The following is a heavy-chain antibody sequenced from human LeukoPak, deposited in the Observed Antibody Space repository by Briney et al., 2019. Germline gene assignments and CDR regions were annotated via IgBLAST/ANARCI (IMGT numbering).Heavy chain of an antibody. D-gene: IGHD3-16*01. J-gene: IGHJ4*02. CDR2: IYPGDSDT. CDR3: ARHYYDYVWGSYGIDY. CDR1: GYSFTSYW. Sequence: GESLKIFCRGSGYSFTSYWIGWLRQMPGKELVWMGVIYPGDSDTRYSPSFQGQVTISADKSISTAYLQWSSLKASDTAMYYCARHYYDYVWGSYGIDYWGQGTLVTVSS. V-gene: IGHV5-51*01.